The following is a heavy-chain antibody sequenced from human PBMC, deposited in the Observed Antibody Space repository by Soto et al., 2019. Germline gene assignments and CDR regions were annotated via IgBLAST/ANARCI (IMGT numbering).Heavy chain of an antibody. V-gene: IGHV5-51*01. D-gene: IGHD4-17*01. CDR1: GYGFTSYW. Sequence: PGESLKISCKASGYGFTSYWIGWVRQMPGKGLEWMGIIYPGDSDTRYSPSFQGQVTISADKSISTAYLQWSSLKDSDTAVYYCARQPTRTTVLLGQILANDWFDPWGQGTLVTVS. CDR2: IYPGDSDT. CDR3: ARQPTRTTVLLGQILANDWFDP. J-gene: IGHJ5*02.